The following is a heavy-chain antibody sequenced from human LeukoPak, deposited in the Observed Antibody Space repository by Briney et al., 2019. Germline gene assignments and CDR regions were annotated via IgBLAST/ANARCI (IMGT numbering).Heavy chain of an antibody. CDR2: TYSSGST. Sequence: SETLSLTCTVSGGSISGFFWSWVRQPPGKGLEHIGYTYSSGSTNYSPSLKSRVTISLDTSKNQVSLNLSSVTAADTAVYYCARVTGIPLNYYMDVWGKGTTVTVSS. J-gene: IGHJ6*03. CDR3: ARVTGIPLNYYMDV. V-gene: IGHV4-4*09. CDR1: GGSISGFF. D-gene: IGHD2-21*02.